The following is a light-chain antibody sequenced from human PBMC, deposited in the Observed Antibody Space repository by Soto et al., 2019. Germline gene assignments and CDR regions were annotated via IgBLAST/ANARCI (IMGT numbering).Light chain of an antibody. CDR3: SSYRTGSTLYV. V-gene: IGLV2-14*01. CDR1: NSDVGGYNY. Sequence: QSALTQPASMSGSPGQSITISCTGTNSDVGGYNYVSWHQQHPGKAPKLMIYDVSNRPSGVSNRFSASKSGNTASLTISGLQPEDEADYYCSSYRTGSTLYVFGTGTKVTVL. CDR2: DVS. J-gene: IGLJ1*01.